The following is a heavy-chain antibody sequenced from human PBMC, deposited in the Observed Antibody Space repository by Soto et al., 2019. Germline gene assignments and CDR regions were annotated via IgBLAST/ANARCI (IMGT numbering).Heavy chain of an antibody. J-gene: IGHJ4*02. D-gene: IGHD6-19*01. Sequence: PSETLSLTCTVSGASISGYHWSWIRQPPEKGLEWIGYIYYTGSTNYNPSLKSRVTMSVDTSKNQFSLKLNSVTAADTAVYYCARGFTIGWYTYYFDLWGQGPLVTVSS. CDR3: ARGFTIGWYTYYFDL. CDR1: GASISGYH. V-gene: IGHV4-59*08. CDR2: IYYTGST.